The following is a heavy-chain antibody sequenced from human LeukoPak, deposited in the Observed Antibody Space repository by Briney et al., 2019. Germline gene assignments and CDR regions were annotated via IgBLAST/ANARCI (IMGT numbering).Heavy chain of an antibody. V-gene: IGHV4-34*01. CDR2: INHSGST. D-gene: IGHD3-10*01. CDR1: GGSFSGYY. J-gene: IGHJ6*03. Sequence: SETLSLTCAVYGGSFSGYYWSWIRQPPGKGLEWIGEINHSGSTNYNPSLKSRVTISVDTSKNQFSLKLSSVTAADTAVYYCARDRYYYGSGSYNLDYYYYMDVWGKETTVTVSS. CDR3: ARDRYYYGSGSYNLDYYYYMDV.